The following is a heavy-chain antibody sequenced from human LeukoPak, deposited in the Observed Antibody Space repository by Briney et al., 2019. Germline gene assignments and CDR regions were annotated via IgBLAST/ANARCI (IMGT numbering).Heavy chain of an antibody. CDR2: IKQDGSEK. D-gene: IGHD3-10*01. V-gene: IGHV3-7*03. Sequence: PGGSLRLSCAASGFTFSSYWMSWIRQAPGKGLEWVANIKQDGSEKNYVYSVKGRFIISRDNAKNSLYLQANSLRAEDTAVYYCARDQPFGSYWGQGTLVTVSS. CDR1: GFTFSSYW. CDR3: ARDQPFGSY. J-gene: IGHJ4*02.